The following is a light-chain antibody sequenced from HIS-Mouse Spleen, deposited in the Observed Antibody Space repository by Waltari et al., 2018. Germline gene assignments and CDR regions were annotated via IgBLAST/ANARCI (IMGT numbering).Light chain of an antibody. V-gene: IGKV1-33*01. CDR2: DAS. CDR3: QQYDNLHT. Sequence: DIHMTQSPSSLSASVGDRVTITCQASQDISNYLNWYQQKPGKAPKLLIYDASNLETGVPSRFSGSGSGTDFTFTISSLQPEDIATYYCQQYDNLHTFGQGTKLEIK. J-gene: IGKJ2*01. CDR1: QDISNY.